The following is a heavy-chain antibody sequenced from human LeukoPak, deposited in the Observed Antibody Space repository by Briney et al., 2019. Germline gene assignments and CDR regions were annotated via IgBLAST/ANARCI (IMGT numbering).Heavy chain of an antibody. Sequence: SETLSLTCTVSGGSISSYYWSWIRQPAGKGLEWIGRIHTSGSTNYKPSLKSRVTMSVDTSKNQFSLKLSSVTAADTAVYYCAREGTDYDILTGFYYYYGMDVWGQGTTVTVSS. D-gene: IGHD3-9*01. J-gene: IGHJ6*02. CDR2: IHTSGST. CDR1: GGSISSYY. V-gene: IGHV4-4*07. CDR3: AREGTDYDILTGFYYYYGMDV.